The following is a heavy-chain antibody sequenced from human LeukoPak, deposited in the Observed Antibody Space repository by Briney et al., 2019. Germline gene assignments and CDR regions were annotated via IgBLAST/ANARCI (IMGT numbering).Heavy chain of an antibody. CDR2: IRYDGSNK. D-gene: IGHD3-10*01. V-gene: IGHV3-30*02. Sequence: GGSLRLSCAASGYTFSSYGMHWVRQAPGKGLEWVAFIRYDGSNKYYADSVKGRFTISRDNSKNTLYLQMNSLRAEDTAVYYCAKDYGSGSYFDYWGQGTLVTVSS. J-gene: IGHJ4*02. CDR1: GYTFSSYG. CDR3: AKDYGSGSYFDY.